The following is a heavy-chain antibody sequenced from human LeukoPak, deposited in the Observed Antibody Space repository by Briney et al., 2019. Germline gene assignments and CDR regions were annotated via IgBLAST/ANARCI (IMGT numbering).Heavy chain of an antibody. CDR2: ISYDGSNK. V-gene: IGHV3-30-3*01. J-gene: IGHJ4*02. D-gene: IGHD1-26*01. CDR3: ARGRGWGDYLDY. CDR1: GFSFSSYA. Sequence: GRSLRLSCAASGFSFSSYAMHWVRQAPGKGLERVAVISYDGSNKYYADSVKGRFTISRDNSKNTLYLQMNSLRAEDTAVYYCARGRGWGDYLDYWGQGTLVTVSS.